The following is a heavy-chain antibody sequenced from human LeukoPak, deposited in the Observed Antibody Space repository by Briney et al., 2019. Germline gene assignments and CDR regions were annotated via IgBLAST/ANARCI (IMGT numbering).Heavy chain of an antibody. D-gene: IGHD5-18*01. CDR3: ARQNPQKLQLWVNPYYYMDV. J-gene: IGHJ6*03. CDR2: FYHSGST. Sequence: SETLSLTCTVSGYSISSGYYWGWIRQPPGKGLEWIGSFYHSGSTYYNPSLKSRVTISVDTSKNQFSLKLSSVTAADTAVYYCARQNPQKLQLWVNPYYYMDVWGKGTTVTVSS. CDR1: GYSISSGYY. V-gene: IGHV4-38-2*02.